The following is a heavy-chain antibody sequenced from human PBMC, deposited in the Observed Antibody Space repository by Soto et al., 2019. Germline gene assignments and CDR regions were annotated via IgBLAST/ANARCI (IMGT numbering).Heavy chain of an antibody. V-gene: IGHV1-46*01. CDR3: ARDWSTTPRTSYGLDV. CDR1: GYTFTSYF. CDR2: INPSGST. Sequence: GASVKVSRKASGYTFTSYFMHWVRQAPGQGLEWMGIINPSGSTNYAQKFQGRVTMTRDTSTSTVYMEVSSLRSEDTAVYYCARDWSTTPRTSYGLDVWGQGTTVTVSS. D-gene: IGHD3-3*01. J-gene: IGHJ6*01.